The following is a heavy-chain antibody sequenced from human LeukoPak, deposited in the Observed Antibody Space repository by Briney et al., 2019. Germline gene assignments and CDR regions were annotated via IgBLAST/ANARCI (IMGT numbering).Heavy chain of an antibody. V-gene: IGHV2-70*11. CDR1: GFTLSTSGMC. CDR2: IDWDDDK. CDR3: AWIDSADSSGDYSKQYFDY. Sequence: SGPTLMNPTPTLTLTCSFSGFTLSTSGMCVSWIRQPPGKALEWLARIDWDDDKYYSTSLKTGLTISNAISKNQVVITMTIMDPVVKASYCCAWIDSADSSGDYSKQYFDYWGQGTLATVSS. D-gene: IGHD3-22*01. J-gene: IGHJ4*02.